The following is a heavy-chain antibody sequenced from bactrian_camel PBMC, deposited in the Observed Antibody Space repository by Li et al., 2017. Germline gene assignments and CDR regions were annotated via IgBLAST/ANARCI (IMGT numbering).Heavy chain of an antibody. CDR3: AIDPGLRGYFPN. Sequence: HVQLVESGGGSVLAGGSLRLSCTYSHSNYHIAWFRQAQGKEREGVAAIGSDGSTSIPESVEGRFTISRDKTTVYLQMNSLKSEDTALYYCAIDPGLRGYFPNWGQGTQVTVS. CDR1: SHSNYH. CDR2: IGSDGST. D-gene: IGHD2*01. V-gene: IGHV3S53*01. J-gene: IGHJ4*01.